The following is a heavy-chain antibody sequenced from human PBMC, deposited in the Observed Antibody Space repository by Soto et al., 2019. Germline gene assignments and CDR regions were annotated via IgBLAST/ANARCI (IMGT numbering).Heavy chain of an antibody. CDR1: GGSISSGAYY. CDR3: ARGYRYGDYMSLYYYYGMDV. D-gene: IGHD4-17*01. CDR2: IYYSGTA. Sequence: PSETLSLTCTVSGGSISSGAYYWTWIRQHPGTGLEWIGYIYYSGTAYYMSSLRSRVTISVDTSKNQFSLKLTSVTAADTAVYYCARGYRYGDYMSLYYYYGMDVWGQGTTVTVSS. V-gene: IGHV4-31*03. J-gene: IGHJ6*02.